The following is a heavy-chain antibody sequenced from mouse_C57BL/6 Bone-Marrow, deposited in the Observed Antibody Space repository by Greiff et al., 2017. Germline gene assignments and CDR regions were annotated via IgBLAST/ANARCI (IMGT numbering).Heavy chain of an antibody. Sequence: VMLVESGAELARPGASVKLSCKASGYTFTSYGISWVKQRTGQGLEWIGEIYPRSGNTYYNEKFKGKATLTADKSSSTAYMELRSLTSEDSAVYFCARPAQATRPLAYWGQGTLVTVSA. CDR2: IYPRSGNT. V-gene: IGHV1-81*01. J-gene: IGHJ3*01. D-gene: IGHD3-2*02. CDR3: ARPAQATRPLAY. CDR1: GYTFTSYG.